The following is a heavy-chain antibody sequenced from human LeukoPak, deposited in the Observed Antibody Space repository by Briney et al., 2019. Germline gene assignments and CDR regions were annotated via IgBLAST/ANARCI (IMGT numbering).Heavy chain of an antibody. Sequence: ASVKVSCKASGYTFTGYYLHWVRQAPGQGLEWMGRIHPKSGDTKYAQKFLGRVTLTRDTSTTIVYMELKWLTSDDTAVYYCSRGSGISYGGIDYWGQGTLVTVSS. J-gene: IGHJ4*02. CDR3: SRGSGISYGGIDY. D-gene: IGHD5-18*01. CDR1: GYTFTGYY. CDR2: IHPKSGDT. V-gene: IGHV1-2*06.